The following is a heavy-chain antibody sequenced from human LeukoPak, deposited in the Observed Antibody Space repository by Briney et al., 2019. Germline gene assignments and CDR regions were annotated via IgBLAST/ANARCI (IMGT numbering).Heavy chain of an antibody. D-gene: IGHD7-27*01. CDR2: ITGSGGTT. CDR1: GFTFSNYV. CDR3: AKDGPDWGSYFDC. V-gene: IGHV3-23*01. J-gene: IGHJ4*02. Sequence: GGSLRLSCAASGFTFSNYVMNWVRQAPGKGLEWVSSITGSGGTTNYADSVKDRFTISRDNSKNTLYLQMNSLRAEDTAIYYCAKDGPDWGSYFDCWGQGTLVTVSS.